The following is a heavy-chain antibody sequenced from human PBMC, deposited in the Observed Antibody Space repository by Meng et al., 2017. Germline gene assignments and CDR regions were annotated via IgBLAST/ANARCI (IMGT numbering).Heavy chain of an antibody. CDR3: ARGFSVGYDSSGYYYVPPYFDY. CDR1: GGSISSYY. V-gene: IGHV4-4*07. D-gene: IGHD3-22*01. Sequence: ESLKISCTVSGGSISSYYWSWIRQPAGKGLEWIGRIYTSGSTNYNPSLKSRVTMSVDTSKNQFSLKLSSVTAADTAVYYCARGFSVGYDSSGYYYVPPYFDYWGQGTLVTVSS. J-gene: IGHJ4*02. CDR2: IYTSGST.